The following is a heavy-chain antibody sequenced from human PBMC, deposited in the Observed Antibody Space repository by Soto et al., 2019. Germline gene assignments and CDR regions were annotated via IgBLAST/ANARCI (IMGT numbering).Heavy chain of an antibody. V-gene: IGHV4-61*01. Sequence: QVQLQESGPGLVKPSESLSLTCSVSGGSVKSGSYYWSWIRQPPGKGLEWIGNIFYSGSTNYNRSLKSRGTISVDTSINQFFLKRSSVTAADTGVYYGAGSPRGGANTRLDYWGQGTLVAVSS. CDR3: AGSPRGGANTRLDY. CDR1: GGSVKSGSYY. J-gene: IGHJ4*02. CDR2: IFYSGST. D-gene: IGHD3-16*01.